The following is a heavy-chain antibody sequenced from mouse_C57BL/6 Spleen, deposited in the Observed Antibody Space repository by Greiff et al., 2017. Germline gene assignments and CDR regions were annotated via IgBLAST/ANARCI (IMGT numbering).Heavy chain of an antibody. Sequence: VPLQQPGAVLVKPGASVKLSCKASGYTFTSYWMHWVQQRPGQGLEWIGMIHPNRGSNNYNEQFKSKATLTVDNSSRTAYMQLSSLTSEDSAVYYCAREELTYYGGSDAMDYWGQGTSVTVSS. V-gene: IGHV1-64*01. CDR1: GYTFTSYW. D-gene: IGHD1-1*01. CDR2: IHPNRGSN. CDR3: AREELTYYGGSDAMDY. J-gene: IGHJ4*01.